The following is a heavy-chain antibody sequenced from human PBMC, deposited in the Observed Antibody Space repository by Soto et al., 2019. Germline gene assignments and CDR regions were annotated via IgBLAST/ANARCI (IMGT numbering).Heavy chain of an antibody. CDR2: IHHSGST. D-gene: IGHD1-26*01. V-gene: IGHV4-4*02. Sequence: QVQLQESGPGLVKPSGTLSLTCTVSGASISSTSSGDWWSWVRQPPGKGLEWIGEIHHSGSTNYNPSLKSRVTMSVDKSKNQFSLRLSSVTAADTAVYYCAKMVGATLVDYWDQGTLVTVSS. CDR3: AKMVGATLVDY. CDR1: GASISSTSSGDW. J-gene: IGHJ4*02.